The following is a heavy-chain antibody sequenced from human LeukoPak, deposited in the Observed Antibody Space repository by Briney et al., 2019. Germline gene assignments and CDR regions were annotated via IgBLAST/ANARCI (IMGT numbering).Heavy chain of an antibody. CDR2: IIPIFGTA. J-gene: IGHJ4*02. Sequence: SVKVSCKASGYTFTSYGISWVRQAPGQGLEWMGGIIPIFGTANYAQKFQGRVTITADESTSTAYMELSSLRSEDTAVYYCARERWGTWLQLDYWGQGTLVTVSS. CDR1: GYTFTSYG. D-gene: IGHD5-24*01. V-gene: IGHV1-69*13. CDR3: ARERWGTWLQLDY.